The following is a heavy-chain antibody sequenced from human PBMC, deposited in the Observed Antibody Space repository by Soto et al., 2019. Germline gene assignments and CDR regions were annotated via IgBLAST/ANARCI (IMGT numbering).Heavy chain of an antibody. CDR2: ISYDGSNK. CDR3: ARPSYYDSSGYYPGDAFDI. D-gene: IGHD3-22*01. J-gene: IGHJ3*02. V-gene: IGHV3-30-3*01. Sequence: PGGSLRLSCAASGLTFSSYAMHWVRQAPGKGLEWVAVISYDGSNKYYADSVKGRFTISRDNSKNTLYLQMNSLRAEDTAVYYCARPSYYDSSGYYPGDAFDIWGQGTVVTVSS. CDR1: GLTFSSYA.